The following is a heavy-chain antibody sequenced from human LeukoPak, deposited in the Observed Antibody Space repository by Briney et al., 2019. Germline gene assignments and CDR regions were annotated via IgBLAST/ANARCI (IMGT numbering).Heavy chain of an antibody. J-gene: IGHJ6*02. Sequence: PSETLSLTCTVSGGSVSSDNYYWSWIRQPPGKGLEWIGYIYYSGSTNYNPSLKSRVTISVDTSKNQFSLKLSSVTAADTAVYYCARGSASRYGMDVWGQGTTVTVSS. V-gene: IGHV4-61*01. CDR3: ARGSASRYGMDV. CDR1: GGSVSSDNYY. CDR2: IYYSGST.